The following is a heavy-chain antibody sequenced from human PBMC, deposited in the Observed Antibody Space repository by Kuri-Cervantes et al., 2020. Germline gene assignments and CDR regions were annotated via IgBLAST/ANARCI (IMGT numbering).Heavy chain of an antibody. V-gene: IGHV1-69*13. CDR1: GGTFSSYA. J-gene: IGHJ2*01. CDR3: ARDYYDSSGCFDL. D-gene: IGHD3-22*01. CDR2: TIPIFGTA. Sequence: SVKVSCKASGGTFSSYAISWVRQAPGQGLEWMGGTIPIFGTANYAQKFQGRVTITADESTSTAYMELSSLRSEDTAVYYCARDYYDSSGCFDLWGRGTLVTVSS.